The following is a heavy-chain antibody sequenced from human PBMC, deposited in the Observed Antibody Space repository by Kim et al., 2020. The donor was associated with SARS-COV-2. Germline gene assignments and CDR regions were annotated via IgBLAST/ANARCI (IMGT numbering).Heavy chain of an antibody. CDR2: INPNSGGT. CDR1: GYTFTGYY. D-gene: IGHD6-6*01. CDR3: ARGIPSGSSYYFDY. J-gene: IGHJ4*02. V-gene: IGHV1-2*06. Sequence: ASVKVSCKASGYTFTGYYIHWVRQAPGQGLEWMGRINPNSGGTNYAQKFQGRVTMTKDTSISTAYMELSRLTSDDTALYFCARGIPSGSSYYFDYWGQGT.